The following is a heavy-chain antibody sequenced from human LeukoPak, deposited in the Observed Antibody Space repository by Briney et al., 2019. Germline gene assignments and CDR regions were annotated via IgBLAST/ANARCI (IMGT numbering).Heavy chain of an antibody. D-gene: IGHD6-13*01. CDR3: ARVRGYSSSWYRDYYYYGMAV. CDR2: IYYSGST. J-gene: IGHJ6*02. V-gene: IGHV4-59*01. CDR1: GGSISSYY. Sequence: SETLSLTCTVSGGSISSYYWSWIRQPPGKGLEWIGYIYYSGSTNYNPSLKSRVTISVDTSKNQFALKLSSVTAAATAVYYCARVRGYSSSWYRDYYYYGMAVWGQGTTVTVSS.